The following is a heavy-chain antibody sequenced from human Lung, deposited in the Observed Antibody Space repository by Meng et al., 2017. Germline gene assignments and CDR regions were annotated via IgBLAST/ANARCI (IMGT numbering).Heavy chain of an antibody. CDR2: ITGDGSST. CDR1: GFTFSTHW. CDR3: ARGGVTTDD. Sequence: EVQLGESGVGLVQPGGSLRLACAASGFTFSTHWMHWVRQAPGKGLEWVSRITGDGSSTIYADSVQGRFTMSRDNAKNTLSLQMNSLRAEDTAVYYCARGGVTTDDWGQGTLVTVSS. D-gene: IGHD4-17*01. J-gene: IGHJ4*02. V-gene: IGHV3-74*01.